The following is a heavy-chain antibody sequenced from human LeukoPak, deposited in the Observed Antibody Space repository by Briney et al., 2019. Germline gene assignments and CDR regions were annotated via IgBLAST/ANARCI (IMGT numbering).Heavy chain of an antibody. Sequence: SETLSLTCTVPGGSISSYYWSWIRQPPGKGLEWIGYIYYSGSTNYNPSLKSRVTISVDTSKNQFSLKLSSVTAADTAVYYCAMGPTQAGLFAHWGQGTLVTVSS. J-gene: IGHJ4*02. CDR1: GGSISSYY. D-gene: IGHD3/OR15-3a*01. CDR3: AMGPTQAGLFAH. CDR2: IYYSGST. V-gene: IGHV4-59*01.